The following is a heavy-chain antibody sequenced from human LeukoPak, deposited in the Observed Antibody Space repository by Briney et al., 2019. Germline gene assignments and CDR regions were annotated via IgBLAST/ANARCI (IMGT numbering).Heavy chain of an antibody. V-gene: IGHV1-2*02. CDR3: ARSRISTIANFDH. Sequence: ASVKVSFKASGYTFTGYYLHWVRQAPGQGVEWVGWINPNSGATNNAQSFQGRVTVSRDTSNSTAYMELSKVTADDTGVYYCARSRISTIANFDHWGQGALVTVSP. D-gene: IGHD3-3*01. J-gene: IGHJ4*02. CDR1: GYTFTGYY. CDR2: INPNSGAT.